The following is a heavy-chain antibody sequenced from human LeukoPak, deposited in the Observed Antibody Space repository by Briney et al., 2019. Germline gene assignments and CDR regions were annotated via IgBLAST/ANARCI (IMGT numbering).Heavy chain of an antibody. CDR3: ARDHGE. Sequence: GGSLRLSCAASGFTFNSYYMNWVRQAPGKGLEWVSYISFSSGTIVYADSVKGRFTISRDNAKNSLYLQMNSLRAEDTAVYYCARDHGEWGQGTLVTVSS. D-gene: IGHD3-10*01. J-gene: IGHJ4*02. CDR1: GFTFNSYY. CDR2: ISFSSGTI. V-gene: IGHV3-48*04.